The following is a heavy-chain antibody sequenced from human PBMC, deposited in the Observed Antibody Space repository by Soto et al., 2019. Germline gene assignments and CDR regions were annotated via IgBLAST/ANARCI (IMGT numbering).Heavy chain of an antibody. CDR3: ARDLEWGYCSSTSCFLFDY. J-gene: IGHJ4*02. V-gene: IGHV3-30-3*01. Sequence: GGSLRLSCAASGFTFSSYAMHWVRQAPGKGLEWVAVISYDGSNKYYADSVKGRFTISRGNSKNTLYLQMNSLRAEDTAVYYCARDLEWGYCSSTSCFLFDYWGQGTLVTVSS. CDR2: ISYDGSNK. D-gene: IGHD2-2*01. CDR1: GFTFSSYA.